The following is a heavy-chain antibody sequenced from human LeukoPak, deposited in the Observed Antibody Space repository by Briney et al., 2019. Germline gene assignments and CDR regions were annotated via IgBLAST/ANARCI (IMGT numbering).Heavy chain of an antibody. D-gene: IGHD2-2*01. V-gene: IGHV3-48*03. Sequence: SGGSLRLSCAASGFTFSSYEINWVRQAPGKGLEWVSYISSSGSTIYYADSVKGRFTISRDNSKNTLYLQMNSLRAEDTAVYYCAKEESDCSSTSCYAAFDIWGQGTMVTVSS. CDR2: ISSSGSTI. CDR1: GFTFSSYE. CDR3: AKEESDCSSTSCYAAFDI. J-gene: IGHJ3*02.